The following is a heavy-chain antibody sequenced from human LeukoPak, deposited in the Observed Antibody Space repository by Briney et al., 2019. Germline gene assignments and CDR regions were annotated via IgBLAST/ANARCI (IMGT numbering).Heavy chain of an antibody. J-gene: IGHJ4*02. CDR3: ARGGRGYCTSSSCYFDY. Sequence: SQTLSLTCAISGDSVSSAAWNWISQSPSRGLEWLGRTYYRSKWYNDYGVSVKSRITISRDTSKNQFSLQLNSVTPEDTAVYYCARGGRGYCTSSSCYFDYWGQGTLVTVSS. CDR1: GDSVSSAA. D-gene: IGHD2-2*01. V-gene: IGHV6-1*01. CDR2: TYYRSKWYN.